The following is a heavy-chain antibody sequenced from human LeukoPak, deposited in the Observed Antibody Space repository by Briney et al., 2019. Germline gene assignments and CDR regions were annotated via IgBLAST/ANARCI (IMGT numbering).Heavy chain of an antibody. CDR3: AGGLGYSSSWYRPSYYYGMDV. D-gene: IGHD6-13*01. J-gene: IGHJ6*02. CDR2: IYTSVST. V-gene: IGHV4-4*07. Sequence: PETLSLTCTVSVGSISSYYWSCVRPPAGKGLECIWRIYTSVSTNYNPSLKSRVSMSVDTSKNQFSLKLSSVTAADTDVYYCAGGLGYSSSWYRPSYYYGMDVWGQGTTVTVSS. CDR1: VGSISSYY.